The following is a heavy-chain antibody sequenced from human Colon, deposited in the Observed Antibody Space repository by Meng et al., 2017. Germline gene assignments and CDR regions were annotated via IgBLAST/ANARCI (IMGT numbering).Heavy chain of an antibody. CDR2: TYYRSEWQN. D-gene: IGHD3-10*01. V-gene: IGHV6-1*01. CDR1: GDSVSSNLAC. J-gene: IGHJ4*02. CDR3: TTWYGEY. Sequence: HHSRPSLLKHSHTPSPTCVISGDSVSSNLACWHWVRQSPSRGLEWLGQTYYRSEWQNHYGVSVKSRITINADTSRNHFSLHLNSVTPEDTAVYYCTTWYGEYWGQGTLVTVSS.